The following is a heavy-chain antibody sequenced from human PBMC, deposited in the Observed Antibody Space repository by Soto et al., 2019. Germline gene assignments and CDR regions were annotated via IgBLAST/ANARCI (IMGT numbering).Heavy chain of an antibody. V-gene: IGHV3-21*01. CDR3: VKERRITMVRGVISPFDY. Sequence: GSLRLSCAASGFTFSSYSMNWVRQAPWKGLEWVSSISSSSSYIYYADSVKGRFTISRDNAKNSLYLQMNSLRAEDTAVYYCVKERRITMVRGVISPFDYWGKGPLVTVSS. J-gene: IGHJ4*02. CDR2: ISSSSSYI. D-gene: IGHD3-10*01. CDR1: GFTFSSYS.